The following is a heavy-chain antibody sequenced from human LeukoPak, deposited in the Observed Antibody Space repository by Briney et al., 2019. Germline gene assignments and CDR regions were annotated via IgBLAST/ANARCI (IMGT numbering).Heavy chain of an antibody. CDR3: AKPPRGYYGSGSYYEPAGY. CDR2: ISYDGSNK. J-gene: IGHJ4*02. D-gene: IGHD3-10*01. CDR1: GFTFSSYG. V-gene: IGHV3-30*18. Sequence: QPGGSLRLSCAASGFTFSSYGMHWVRQAPGKGLEWVAVISYDGSNKYYADSVKGRFTISRDNSKNTLYLQMNSLRAEDTAVYYCAKPPRGYYGSGSYYEPAGYWGQGTLVTVSS.